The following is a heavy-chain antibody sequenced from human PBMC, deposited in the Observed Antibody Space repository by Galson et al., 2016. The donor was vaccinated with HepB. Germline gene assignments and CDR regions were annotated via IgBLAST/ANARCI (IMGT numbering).Heavy chain of an antibody. CDR1: GGTISSFP. CDR2: FIPILGRA. CDR3: ASEGSTSAAAWFDP. V-gene: IGHV1-69*10. Sequence: SVKVSCKASGGTISSFPISWVRQAPGQGPGWIGGFIPILGRANYAQKFQDRVTIVADESTNTVYMEVHRLKSEDTAVYYCASEGSTSAAAWFDPWGQGTLVTFSS. D-gene: IGHD6-6*01. J-gene: IGHJ5*02.